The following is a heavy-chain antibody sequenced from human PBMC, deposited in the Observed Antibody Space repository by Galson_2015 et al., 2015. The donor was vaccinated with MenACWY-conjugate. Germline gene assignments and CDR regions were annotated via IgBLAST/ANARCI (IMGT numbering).Heavy chain of an antibody. CDR2: IYYSGST. J-gene: IGHJ3*01. CDR3: VRQGGDDAFNV. V-gene: IGHV4-59*08. CDR1: GASTSGYY. Sequence: ETLSLTCSVSGASTSGYYWSWIRQPPGKRLEWIGSIYYSGSTTYNPSLTTRVTLSVETSKSQFSLNLTSVTAADTAVYYCVRQGGDDAFNVWGQGTMVAVAS. D-gene: IGHD3-16*01.